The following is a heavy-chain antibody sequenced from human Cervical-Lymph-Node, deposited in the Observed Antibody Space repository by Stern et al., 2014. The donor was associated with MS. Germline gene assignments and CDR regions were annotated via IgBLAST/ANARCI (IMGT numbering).Heavy chain of an antibody. Sequence: EVQLVESGGGIVQPGGSLMISCVASGFNFRTYWMHWVHHGPGKGLEWVSRINGDGTVSTYADSVRGRFTISRNNANNTMSLQLNNLRVEDTAIYYCASAYRASWGQGTLVTVST. V-gene: IGHV3-74*02. D-gene: IGHD1-1*01. CDR3: ASAYRAS. CDR2: INGDGTVS. CDR1: GFNFRTYW. J-gene: IGHJ4*02.